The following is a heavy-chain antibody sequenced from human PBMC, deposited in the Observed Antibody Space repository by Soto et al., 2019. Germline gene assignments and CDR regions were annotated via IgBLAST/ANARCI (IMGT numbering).Heavy chain of an antibody. J-gene: IGHJ4*02. CDR2: IFYNGTA. CDR1: GGSVSSGSFH. Sequence: PSETLSLTCSGSGGSVSSGSFHWSWIRQPPGKGLQFIGSIFYNGTANYSPSLKNRVSISIDTSQSQFFLQLISVAAADTAVYYCARIGGWYDIDFWGQGSLVTVSS. D-gene: IGHD6-19*01. V-gene: IGHV4-61*01. CDR3: ARIGGWYDIDF.